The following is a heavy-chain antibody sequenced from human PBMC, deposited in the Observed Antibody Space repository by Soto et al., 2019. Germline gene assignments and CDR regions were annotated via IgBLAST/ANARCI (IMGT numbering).Heavy chain of an antibody. Sequence: GGSLRLSCAASTFTFSNYDMHWVRQAPGKGLEWVAVIWYDGSNKYYADSVKGRFTISRDNSQNTLYLQMNSLRAEDTAVYYCARASGVYCSGGSCYRKYFDYWGQGALVTVSS. CDR2: IWYDGSNK. V-gene: IGHV3-33*01. D-gene: IGHD2-15*01. CDR3: ARASGVYCSGGSCYRKYFDY. J-gene: IGHJ4*02. CDR1: TFTFSNYD.